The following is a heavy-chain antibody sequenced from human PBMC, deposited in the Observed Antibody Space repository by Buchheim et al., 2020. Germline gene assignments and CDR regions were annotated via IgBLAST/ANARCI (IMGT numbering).Heavy chain of an antibody. D-gene: IGHD1-7*01. CDR1: GLTVSRYA. V-gene: IGHV3-23*01. CDR2: IDRSGAS. J-gene: IGHJ4*02. Sequence: EVQLLESGGGLVQPGGSLRISCAVSGLTVSRYAMSWVRQAPGKGLEWVSTIDRSGASYYAESLEGRFTISRDDSKNTLYLQMNSLRVEDTAMYYCARDHRELTLMPPDDYWGQGTL. CDR3: ARDHRELTLMPPDDY.